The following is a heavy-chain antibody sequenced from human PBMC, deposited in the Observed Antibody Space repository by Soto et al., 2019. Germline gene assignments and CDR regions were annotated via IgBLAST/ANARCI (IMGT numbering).Heavy chain of an antibody. CDR1: GFTFSSYD. Sequence: EVQLVESGGGLVQPGGSLRLSCAASGFTFSSYDMHWVRQATGKGLEWVSAIGTAGDTYYPGSVKGRFTISRENAKNSLYLQMNSLRAGDTAVYYCARGGVYSSGWSEAFQHWGQGTLVTVSS. J-gene: IGHJ1*01. D-gene: IGHD6-19*01. CDR3: ARGGVYSSGWSEAFQH. V-gene: IGHV3-13*01. CDR2: IGTAGDT.